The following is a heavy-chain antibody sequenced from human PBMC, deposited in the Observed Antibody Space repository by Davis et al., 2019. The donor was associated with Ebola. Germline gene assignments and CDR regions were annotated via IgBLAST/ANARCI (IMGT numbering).Heavy chain of an antibody. D-gene: IGHD3-10*01. V-gene: IGHV6-1*01. CDR2: TYYTYQWYN. J-gene: IGHJ6*02. CDR1: GDSVSSGG. Sequence: PSETLSLTCAISGDSVSSGGWNWIRQSPSRGLEWLGRTYYTYQWYNDYAVSVKSRMTINPDTSKNQFSLLLNSVTPEDTAIYYCVRGWFRSGMDVWGQGTTVTVSS. CDR3: VRGWFRSGMDV.